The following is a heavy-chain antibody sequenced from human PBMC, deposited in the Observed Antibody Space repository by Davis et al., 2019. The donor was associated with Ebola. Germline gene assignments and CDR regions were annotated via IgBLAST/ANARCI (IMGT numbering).Heavy chain of an antibody. V-gene: IGHV5-51*01. D-gene: IGHD4-17*01. CDR2: IYPGDSDT. CDR1: GYSFTSYW. Sequence: GASLNTSCKASGYSFTSYWIGWVRQLPGKGLEWVGIIYPGDSDTSYSPFFHGQVTISADKTSSTAYLQWSSLKASDTAMYYCAGTDAIYGDYGYWGQGTLVTVSS. J-gene: IGHJ4*02. CDR3: AGTDAIYGDYGY.